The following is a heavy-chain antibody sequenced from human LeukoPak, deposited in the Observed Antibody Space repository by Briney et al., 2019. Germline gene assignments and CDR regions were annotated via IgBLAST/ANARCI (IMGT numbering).Heavy chain of an antibody. J-gene: IGHJ6*04. CDR3: ARDYYGSGSYHDV. V-gene: IGHV3-21*06. D-gene: IGHD3-10*01. CDR1: GFTFSSYT. CDR2: ISSSSIFI. Sequence: PGGSLRLSCAASGFTFSSYTMNWVRQAPGKGLEWVSSISSSSIFIYYADSVKGRFAISRDNAKDPLYLQMNSLRAEDTAIYYCARDYYGSGSYHDVWGKGTTVTISS.